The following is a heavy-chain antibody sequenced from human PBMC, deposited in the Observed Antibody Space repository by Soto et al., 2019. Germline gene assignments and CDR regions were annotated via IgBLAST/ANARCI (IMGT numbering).Heavy chain of an antibody. CDR2: INHSGST. CDR3: ARSVTVTYLSYYYYGMDV. J-gene: IGHJ6*02. CDR1: GGSFSGYY. D-gene: IGHD4-17*01. V-gene: IGHV4-34*01. Sequence: SETLSLTXAVYGGSFSGYYWSWIRQPPGKGLEWIGEINHSGSTNYNPSLKSRVTISVDTSKNQFSLKLSSVTAADTAVYYCARSVTVTYLSYYYYGMDVWGQGTTVTVSS.